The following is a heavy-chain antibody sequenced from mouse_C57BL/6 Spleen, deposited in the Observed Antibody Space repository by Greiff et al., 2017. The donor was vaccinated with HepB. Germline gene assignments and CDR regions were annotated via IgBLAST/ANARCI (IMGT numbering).Heavy chain of an antibody. J-gene: IGHJ4*01. CDR1: GFTFSSYA. CDR2: ISDGGSYT. V-gene: IGHV5-4*03. Sequence: DVMLVESGGGLVKPGGSLKLSCAASGFTFSSYAMSWVRQTPEKRLEWVATISDGGSYTYYPDNVKGRFTISRDNAKNNLYLQMSHLKSEDTAMYYCARGGYVSRYAMDYWGQGTSVTVSS. D-gene: IGHD1-1*01. CDR3: ARGGYVSRYAMDY.